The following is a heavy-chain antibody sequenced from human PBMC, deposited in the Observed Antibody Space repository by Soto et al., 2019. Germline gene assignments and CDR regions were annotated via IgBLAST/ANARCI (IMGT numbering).Heavy chain of an antibody. Sequence: EVQLVESGGGLVKPGGSLRLSCAASGFTFSSYSMNWVRQAPGKGLEWVSSISSSSSYIYYADSVKGRFTISRDNAKNSLYLQMNSLRAEDTAVYYCARDGGKSITGTTDRLKYWGRGTLVTVSS. CDR3: ARDGGKSITGTTDRLKY. J-gene: IGHJ4*02. D-gene: IGHD1-20*01. CDR2: ISSSSSYI. CDR1: GFTFSSYS. V-gene: IGHV3-21*01.